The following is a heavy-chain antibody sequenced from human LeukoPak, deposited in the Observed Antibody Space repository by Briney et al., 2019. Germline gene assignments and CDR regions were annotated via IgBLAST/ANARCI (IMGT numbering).Heavy chain of an antibody. CDR3: ARVGGYYPSHWYFDL. D-gene: IGHD3-22*01. J-gene: IGHJ2*01. CDR2: ISAYNGNT. V-gene: IGHV1-18*01. Sequence: GASVKVSCKASGYTFTDYAMNWVRQAPGQGLEWMGWISAYNGNTNYAQKLQGRVTMTTDTSTSTAYMELRSLRSDDTAVYYCARVGGYYPSHWYFDLWGRGTLVTVSS. CDR1: GYTFTDYA.